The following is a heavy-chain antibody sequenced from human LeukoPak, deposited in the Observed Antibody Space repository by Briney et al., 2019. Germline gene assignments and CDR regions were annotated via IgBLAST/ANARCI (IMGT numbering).Heavy chain of an antibody. V-gene: IGHV4-39*07. CDR1: GGSISSSSYY. J-gene: IGHJ6*03. Sequence: SETLSLTCTVSGGSISSSSYYWGWIRQPPGKGLEWIGSIYYSGSTYYNPSLKSRVTISVDTSKNQFSLKLSSVTAADTAVYYCARGLDDYVWGSYRLNYYYMDVWGKGTTVTVSS. CDR3: ARGLDDYVWGSYRLNYYYMDV. D-gene: IGHD3-16*02. CDR2: IYYSGST.